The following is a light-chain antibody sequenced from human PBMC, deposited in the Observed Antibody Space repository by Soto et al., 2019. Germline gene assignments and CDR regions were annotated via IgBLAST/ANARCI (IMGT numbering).Light chain of an antibody. V-gene: IGKV1-5*03. Sequence: DIQMTQSPSTLSASVGDRVTITCRASQSISNWLAFYQQKPGKAPKLLIYKASTLKSGVPSRFSGSGSGTEFTLTISSLQPDDFATYYCQHYNSYSEAFGQGTKVDI. CDR1: QSISNW. CDR3: QHYNSYSEA. J-gene: IGKJ1*01. CDR2: KAS.